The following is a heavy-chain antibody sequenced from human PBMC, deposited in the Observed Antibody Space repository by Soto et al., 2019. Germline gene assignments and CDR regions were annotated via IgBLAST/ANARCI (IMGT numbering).Heavy chain of an antibody. CDR2: ISGSGFKK. Sequence: WGSLRLSCAASGFIFENFGMSWVRQAPGKGLEWISSISGSGFKKYYADSVKGRFTISRDNSKSTVYLELNNLSAEDTAVYHCAKNQGVELVPLATVDWFDPWGQGSVVTVS. CDR3: AKNQGVELVPLATVDWFDP. V-gene: IGHV3-23*01. J-gene: IGHJ5*02. D-gene: IGHD1-26*01. CDR1: GFIFENFG.